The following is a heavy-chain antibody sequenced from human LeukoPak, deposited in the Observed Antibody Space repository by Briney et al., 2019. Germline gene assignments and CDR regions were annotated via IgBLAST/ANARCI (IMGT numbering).Heavy chain of an antibody. CDR2: MTPDESNV. D-gene: IGHD1-26*01. J-gene: IGHJ4*02. CDR1: GSTCSNRT. V-gene: IGHV3-30*01. CDR3: AREGFGSSGGHDN. Sequence: LSSASSGSTCSNRTMCSFRQAPGKQVEWVEVMTPDESNVFYQDSVKGRFTISRDNSKNMVYLQMNSLKDADTAVYFCAREGFGSSGGHDNWGQGTVVTVSS.